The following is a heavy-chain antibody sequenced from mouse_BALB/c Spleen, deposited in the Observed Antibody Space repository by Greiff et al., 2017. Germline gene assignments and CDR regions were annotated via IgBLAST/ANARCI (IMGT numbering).Heavy chain of an antibody. CDR2: IDPENGNT. D-gene: IGHD4-1*01. CDR1: GFNIKDYY. J-gene: IGHJ3*01. CDR3: ARGTGKGLAY. Sequence: EVQVVESGAELVRPGALVKLSCKASGFNIKDYYMHWVKQRPEQGLEWIGWIDPENGNTIYDPKFQGKASITADTSSNTAYLQLSSLTSEDTAVYYCARGTGKGLAYWGQGTLVTVSA. V-gene: IGHV14-1*02.